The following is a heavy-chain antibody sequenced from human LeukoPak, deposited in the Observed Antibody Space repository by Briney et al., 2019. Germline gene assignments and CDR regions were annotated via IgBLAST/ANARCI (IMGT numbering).Heavy chain of an antibody. CDR1: GFTFSSYA. J-gene: IGHJ4*02. CDR2: ISYDRSNK. D-gene: IGHD3-22*01. CDR3: ASSLYYYDLDY. Sequence: GGSLRLSCAASGFTFSSYAMHWVRQAPGKGLEWVAVISYDRSNKYYADSVKGRFTISRDNSKNTLYLQMNSLRAEDTAVYYCASSLYYYDLDYWGQGTLVTVSS. V-gene: IGHV3-30-3*01.